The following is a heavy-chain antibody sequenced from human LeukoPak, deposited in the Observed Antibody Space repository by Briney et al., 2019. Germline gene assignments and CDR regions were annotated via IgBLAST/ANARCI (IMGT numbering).Heavy chain of an antibody. CDR1: GFTFDDYA. Sequence: AGRSLRLSCAASGFTFDDYAMHWVRQAPGKGLEWVSAISGSGGSTYYADSVKGRFTISRDNSKNTLYLQMNSLRAEDTAVYYCAKDLGNPGAFDVWGQGTMVTVSS. V-gene: IGHV3-23*01. D-gene: IGHD4-23*01. CDR2: ISGSGGST. CDR3: AKDLGNPGAFDV. J-gene: IGHJ3*01.